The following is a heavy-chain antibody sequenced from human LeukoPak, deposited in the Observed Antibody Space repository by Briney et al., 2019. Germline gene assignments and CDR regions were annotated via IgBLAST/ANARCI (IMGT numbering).Heavy chain of an antibody. CDR2: ISAHTDDI. CDR1: GYTFTSYG. D-gene: IGHD2-2*01. Sequence: ASVKVSCKASGYTFTSYGLTWVRQAPGQGLEWVGWISAHTDDISYAQKFQGRVTMTTDSYTSTAYMDLRSLTSDDTAVYYCARDQVPIVVPAAMMDYWGQGTLITVSS. J-gene: IGHJ4*02. CDR3: ARDQVPIVVPAAMMDY. V-gene: IGHV1-18*01.